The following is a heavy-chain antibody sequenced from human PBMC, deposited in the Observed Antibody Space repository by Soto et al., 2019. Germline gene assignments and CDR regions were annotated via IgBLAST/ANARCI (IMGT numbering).Heavy chain of an antibody. V-gene: IGHV3-33*01. CDR3: AREAVPRSYYYYYMDV. D-gene: IGHD4-17*01. CDR1: GFTFSSYG. J-gene: IGHJ6*03. Sequence: GGSLRLSCAASGFTFSSYGMHWVRQAPGKGLERVAVIWYDGSNKYYADSVKGRFTISRDNSKNTLYLQMNSLRAEDTAVYYCAREAVPRSYYYYYMDVWGKGTTVTVSS. CDR2: IWYDGSNK.